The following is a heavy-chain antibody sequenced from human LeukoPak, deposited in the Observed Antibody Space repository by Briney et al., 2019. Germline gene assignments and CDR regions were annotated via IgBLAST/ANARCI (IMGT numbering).Heavy chain of an antibody. CDR3: ARRGADQLLFDY. CDR2: IIPIFGIA. CDR1: GGTFSSYA. V-gene: IGHV1-69*04. Sequence: SVKVSCKASGGTFSSYAISWVRQAPGQGLEWMGRIIPIFGIANYAQKFQGRVTITADKSTSTAYMELSSLRSEDTAVYYCARRGADQLLFDYWGQGTLVTVSS. J-gene: IGHJ4*02. D-gene: IGHD2-2*01.